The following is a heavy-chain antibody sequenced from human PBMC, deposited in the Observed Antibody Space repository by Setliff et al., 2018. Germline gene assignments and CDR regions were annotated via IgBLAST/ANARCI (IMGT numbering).Heavy chain of an antibody. V-gene: IGHV4-59*08. CDR2: IQKSGST. D-gene: IGHD3-9*01. CDR3: ARGYYNGRGYYYLPCSFDS. CDR1: GDSISSYY. J-gene: IGHJ4*02. Sequence: SETLSLTCSVSGDSISSYYWSWIRQPPGKGLEWIGYIQKSGSTKYNPSLGSRITMSVDMSKNQFSLMLRSVTAADTALYYCARGYYNGRGYYYLPCSFDSWGRGIMVTVSS.